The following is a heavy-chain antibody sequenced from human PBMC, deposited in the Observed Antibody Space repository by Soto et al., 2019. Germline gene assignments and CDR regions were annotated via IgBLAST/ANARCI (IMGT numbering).Heavy chain of an antibody. J-gene: IGHJ3*02. CDR3: ARDRRLDYYGPAGAFDI. CDR2: IKQDGSEK. V-gene: IGHV3-7*01. CDR1: GFTFSSYW. Sequence: EVQLVESGGGLVQPGGSLRLSCAASGFTFSSYWMSWVRQAPGKGLEWVANIKQDGSEKYYVDSVKGRFTISRDNAKNSLYLQMNSLRAEDTAVYYCARDRRLDYYGPAGAFDIWGQGTMVTVSS. D-gene: IGHD3-10*01.